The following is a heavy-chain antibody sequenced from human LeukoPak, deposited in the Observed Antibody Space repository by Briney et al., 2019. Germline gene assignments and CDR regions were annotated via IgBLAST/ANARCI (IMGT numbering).Heavy chain of an antibody. V-gene: IGHV3-30*03. CDR3: ASEIIFGSFDY. D-gene: IGHD3-3*01. Sequence: GGSLRLSCAASGFTFSSYGMHWVRQAPGTGLEWVAVISYDGSNKYYADSVKGRFTISRDNSQNTLYLQMNSLRAEDTAVYYCASEIIFGSFDYWGQGTLVTVSS. J-gene: IGHJ4*02. CDR1: GFTFSSYG. CDR2: ISYDGSNK.